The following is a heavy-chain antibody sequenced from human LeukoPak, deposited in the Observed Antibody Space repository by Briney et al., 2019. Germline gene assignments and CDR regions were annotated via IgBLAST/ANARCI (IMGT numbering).Heavy chain of an antibody. CDR3: SKWGDYGVLTGYYDSDF. Sequence: GGSLRLSCAASGFTFSNYAMSWVRQAPGKGLEWVSAIVGSGGRTYYADSVKGRFTISRDNSKNTLFLQMNSLRVEDTALYYCSKWGDYGVLTGYYDSDFWGQGTLVTVSS. V-gene: IGHV3-23*01. J-gene: IGHJ4*02. CDR2: IVGSGGRT. CDR1: GFTFSNYA. D-gene: IGHD3-9*01.